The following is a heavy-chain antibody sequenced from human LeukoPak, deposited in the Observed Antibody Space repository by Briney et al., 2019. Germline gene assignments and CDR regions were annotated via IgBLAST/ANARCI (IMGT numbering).Heavy chain of an antibody. CDR3: ARGGLTIFGVVNYMDV. CDR2: ISSSGSTI. V-gene: IGHV3-11*01. Sequence: SYISSSGSTIYYADSVKGRFTISRDNAKNSLYLQMNSLRAEDTALYYCARGGLTIFGVVNYMDVWGKGTTVTVSS. D-gene: IGHD3-3*01. J-gene: IGHJ6*03.